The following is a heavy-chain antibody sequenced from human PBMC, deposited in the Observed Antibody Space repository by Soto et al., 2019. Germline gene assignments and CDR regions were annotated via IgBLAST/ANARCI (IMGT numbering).Heavy chain of an antibody. Sequence: KPSETLSLTCAVYCGSFSGYYWSWIRQPPGKGLEWIGEINHSGSTNYNPSLKSRVTISVDTSKNQFSLKLSSVTAADTAVYYCASLGVYCSSTSCYREGYYFDYWGQGTLVTVSS. CDR2: INHSGST. CDR3: ASLGVYCSSTSCYREGYYFDY. D-gene: IGHD2-2*02. V-gene: IGHV4-34*01. CDR1: CGSFSGYY. J-gene: IGHJ4*02.